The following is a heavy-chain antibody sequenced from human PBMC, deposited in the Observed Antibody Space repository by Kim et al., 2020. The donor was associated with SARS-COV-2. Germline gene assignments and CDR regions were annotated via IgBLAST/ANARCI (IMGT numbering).Heavy chain of an antibody. Sequence: SETLSLTCTVSGGYVISSSYYWGWIRQPPGKGLEWIGSIYHSGSTHYNPSLKSRVTISIDTSKNQFSLKLTSVTAADTALYYCARRGILTGYSLDSWGQGTLVPVSS. D-gene: IGHD3-9*01. CDR2: IYHSGST. V-gene: IGHV4-39*01. J-gene: IGHJ4*02. CDR3: ARRGILTGYSLDS. CDR1: GGYVISSSYY.